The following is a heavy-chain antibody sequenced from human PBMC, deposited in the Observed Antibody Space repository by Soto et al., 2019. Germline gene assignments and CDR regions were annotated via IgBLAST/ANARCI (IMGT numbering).Heavy chain of an antibody. D-gene: IGHD2-2*03. CDR3: ARDMDGGMDV. CDR1: GFTFSSYA. J-gene: IGHJ6*02. CDR2: ISYDGSNK. Sequence: PVGSLRLSCAASGFTFSSYAMHWVRQAPGKGPEWVAVISYDGSNKYYADSVKGRFTISRDNSKNTPYLQMNSLRAEDTAVYYCARDMDGGMDVWGQGTTVTVSS. V-gene: IGHV3-30-3*01.